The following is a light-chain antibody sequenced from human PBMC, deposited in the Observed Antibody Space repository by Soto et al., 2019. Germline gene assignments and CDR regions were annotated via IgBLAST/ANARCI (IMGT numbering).Light chain of an antibody. Sequence: QSVLTQPPSASGTPGQRVTISCSGSSSNIGSNTVNWYQQLPGTAPKLLMYSNSQRPSGVPDRFSGSESGTSASLAISGLQSEDEADYYCAAWDDSLNGYVFGTGTKLTVL. CDR1: SSNIGSNT. J-gene: IGLJ1*01. CDR2: SNS. CDR3: AAWDDSLNGYV. V-gene: IGLV1-44*01.